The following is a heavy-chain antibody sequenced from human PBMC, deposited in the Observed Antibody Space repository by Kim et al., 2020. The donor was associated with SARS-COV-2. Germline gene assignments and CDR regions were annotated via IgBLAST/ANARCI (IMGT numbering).Heavy chain of an antibody. CDR2: ITSNGGST. CDR1: GFTFSNHI. CDR3: VRGNDIMATRDQYFDL. J-gene: IGHJ2*01. D-gene: IGHD5-12*01. V-gene: IGHV3-64D*06. Sequence: GGSLRLSCSASGFTFSNHIMHWVRQAPGMGLEDVSGITSNGGSTYYVDSVKGRFIISRDTSRNTLFLQMRSLRVEDTAIYYCVRGNDIMATRDQYFDLWGRGTLVSVSS.